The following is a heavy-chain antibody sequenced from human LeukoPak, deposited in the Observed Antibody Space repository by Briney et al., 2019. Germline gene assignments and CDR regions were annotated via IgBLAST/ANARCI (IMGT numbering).Heavy chain of an antibody. CDR3: ARERSAAGTPFEDY. Sequence: GGSLRLSCAASGFTFSSYSMNWVRQAPGKGLEWVSSISSSSSYIYYADSVKGRFTISRDNAKNSLYLQMNSLRAEDTAVYYCARERSAAGTPFEDYWGQGTLVTVSS. CDR1: GFTFSSYS. CDR2: ISSSSSYI. D-gene: IGHD6-13*01. V-gene: IGHV3-21*01. J-gene: IGHJ4*02.